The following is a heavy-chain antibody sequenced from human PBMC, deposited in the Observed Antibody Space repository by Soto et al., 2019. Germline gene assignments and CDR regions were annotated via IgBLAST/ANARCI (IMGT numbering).Heavy chain of an antibody. CDR2: INHSGST. Sequence: SETLSLTCAVYGGSFSGYYWSWIRQPPGKGLEWIGEINHSGSTNYNPSLKSRVTISVDTSKNQFSLKLSSVTAADTAVYYCARDRDFWRAYYGMDVWGQGTTVTVSS. J-gene: IGHJ6*02. V-gene: IGHV4-34*01. CDR1: GGSFSGYY. D-gene: IGHD3-3*01. CDR3: ARDRDFWRAYYGMDV.